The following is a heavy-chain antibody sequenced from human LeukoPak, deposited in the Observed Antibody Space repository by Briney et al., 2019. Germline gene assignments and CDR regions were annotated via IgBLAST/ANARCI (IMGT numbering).Heavy chain of an antibody. CDR1: GLIFPNYA. CDR2: IGATGHAT. Sequence: GRSLRLSCVASGLIFPNYAMSCVRQAPGGGLEWVSSIGATGHATSYADSVKGRFTLSRDNSKNTLYLQRNSRRVEDTAICYCAQHMSRASHPFDYWGQGTLVTVSS. CDR3: AQHMSRASHPFDY. V-gene: IGHV3-23*01. D-gene: IGHD2-21*01. J-gene: IGHJ4*02.